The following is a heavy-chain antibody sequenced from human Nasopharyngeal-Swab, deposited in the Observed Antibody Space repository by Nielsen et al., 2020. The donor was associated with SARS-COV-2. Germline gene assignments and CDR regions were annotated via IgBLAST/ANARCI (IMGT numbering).Heavy chain of an antibody. CDR1: GYTFTSYD. V-gene: IGHV1-8*01. Sequence: ASVKVSCKASGYTFTSYDINWVRQATGQGLEWMGWMNPNSGNTGYAQKFQGRVTMTRNTSISTVYMELSSLRSEDTAVYYCARVYSSSWIDAFDIWGQGTMVTVSS. D-gene: IGHD6-13*01. CDR2: MNPNSGNT. CDR3: ARVYSSSWIDAFDI. J-gene: IGHJ3*02.